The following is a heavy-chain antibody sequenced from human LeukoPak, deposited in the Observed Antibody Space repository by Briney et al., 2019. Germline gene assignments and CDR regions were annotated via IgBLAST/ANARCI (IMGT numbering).Heavy chain of an antibody. V-gene: IGHV1-18*01. D-gene: IGHD6-19*01. CDR3: ARDSGVAVADWPDY. CDR2: ISAYNGNT. Sequence: GASVKVSCKASGHTFTTYGISWVRQAPGQGLEWMGWISAYNGNTNYAQKLQGRVTMTTDTFTSTAYMELRSLRSDDTAVYYCARDSGVAVADWPDYWGQGTLVTVSS. J-gene: IGHJ4*02. CDR1: GHTFTTYG.